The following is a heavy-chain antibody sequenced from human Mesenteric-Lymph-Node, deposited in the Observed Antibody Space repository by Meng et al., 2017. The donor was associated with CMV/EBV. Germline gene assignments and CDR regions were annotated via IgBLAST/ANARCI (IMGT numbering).Heavy chain of an antibody. J-gene: IGHJ2*01. D-gene: IGHD6-13*01. CDR2: ISDSGGST. V-gene: IGHV3-23*01. CDR1: FSNEA. Sequence: FSNEAMTWVRQAPGKGPEWVSVISDSGGSTYYADSVKGRFTVSRDNSKNTLYLQMNSLRAEDTAVYYCAKGLFPGYSSSWYSDWYFDLWGRGSLVTVSS. CDR3: AKGLFPGYSSSWYSDWYFDL.